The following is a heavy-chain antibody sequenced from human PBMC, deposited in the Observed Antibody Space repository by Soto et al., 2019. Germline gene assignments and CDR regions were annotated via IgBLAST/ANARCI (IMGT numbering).Heavy chain of an antibody. V-gene: IGHV5-51*01. CDR3: ARSPSSSPYFDY. J-gene: IGHJ4*02. D-gene: IGHD6-13*01. Sequence: GESLKISFQCSGYTFSNFWSGWVRQLPGKGLDWMGIIYPGDHETRYSPSFHGKVTISADTSINTAYLQWNSLEASDTAFYFCARSPSSSPYFDYWGQGALATVPS. CDR1: GYTFSNFW. CDR2: IYPGDHET.